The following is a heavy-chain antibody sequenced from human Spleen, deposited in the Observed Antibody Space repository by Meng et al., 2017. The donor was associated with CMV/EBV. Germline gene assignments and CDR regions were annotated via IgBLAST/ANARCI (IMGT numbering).Heavy chain of an antibody. CDR3: ARVIEYSIGGGGFDP. Sequence: CSITTYSYYWTWIRQDPGKGLEWIGYISYSGNTYYNPSRTSRLTISMDTSKNQFSLKLTSVTAADVAVYYCARVIEYSIGGGGFDPWGQGTLVTVSS. CDR1: CSITTYSYY. J-gene: IGHJ5*02. V-gene: IGHV4-31*02. D-gene: IGHD6-25*01. CDR2: ISYSGNT.